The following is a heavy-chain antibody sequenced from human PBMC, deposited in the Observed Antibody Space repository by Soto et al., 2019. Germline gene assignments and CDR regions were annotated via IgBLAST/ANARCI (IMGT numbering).Heavy chain of an antibody. D-gene: IGHD6-6*01. J-gene: IGHJ4*02. CDR1: SGSFSGYY. CDR2: ISQSGNT. Sequence: QVQLHQWGAGLLKPSETLSLVCSIYSGSFSGYYWCWIRQPPEKVLEWIGEISQSGNTNYSPSLKSRVSISIDTSKKQFSLNLASVSAADTAVYYCARAPKVSGSSQTRPDFWGQGTLVTVSS. CDR3: ARAPKVSGSSQTRPDF. V-gene: IGHV4-34*01.